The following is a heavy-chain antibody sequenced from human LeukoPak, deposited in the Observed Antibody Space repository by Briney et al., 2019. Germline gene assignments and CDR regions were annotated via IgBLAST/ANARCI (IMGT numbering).Heavy chain of an antibody. CDR3: ANTYYYDSSGDY. CDR1: GGSISSGGYY. Sequence: SETLSLTCTVSGGSISSGGYYWSWIRQHPGKGLEWIGYIYYSGSTYYNPSLKSRVTIPVDTSKNQFSLKLSSVTAADTAVYYCANTYYYDSSGDYWGQGTLVTVSS. J-gene: IGHJ4*02. V-gene: IGHV4-31*03. D-gene: IGHD3-22*01. CDR2: IYYSGST.